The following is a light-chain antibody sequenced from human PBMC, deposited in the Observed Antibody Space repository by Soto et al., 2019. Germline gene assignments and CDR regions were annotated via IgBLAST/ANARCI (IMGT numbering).Light chain of an antibody. V-gene: IGKV3-20*01. CDR1: HSVSSSY. Sequence: EIVLTQSPGTLSLSPGERATLSCRTSHSVSSSYLAWYQQKPGQAPRLLIYGASSRATGIPDRFSGSRSGKELPLPTSRLEPEDFSMYYCQQYGSSPMVTFGHGTKVDIK. CDR2: GAS. J-gene: IGKJ3*01. CDR3: QQYGSSPMVT.